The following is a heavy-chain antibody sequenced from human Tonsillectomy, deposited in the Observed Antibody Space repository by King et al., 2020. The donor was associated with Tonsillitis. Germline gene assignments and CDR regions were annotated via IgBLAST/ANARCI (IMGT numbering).Heavy chain of an antibody. J-gene: IGHJ4*02. V-gene: IGHV3-23*04. CDR1: GFTFSSYA. Sequence: VQLVESGGGLVQPGGSLRLSCAASGFTFSSYAMSWVRQAPGKGLEWVSAISGSAGSTYYADSVKGRFIISRDNSKNTLYLQMNSLIAEDTAVYYCAKDEGGYTTFDYWGQGTLVTVSS. CDR2: ISGSAGST. CDR3: AKDEGGYTTFDY. D-gene: IGHD3-22*01.